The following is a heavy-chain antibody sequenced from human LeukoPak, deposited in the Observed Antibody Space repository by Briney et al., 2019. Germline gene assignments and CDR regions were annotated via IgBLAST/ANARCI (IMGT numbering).Heavy chain of an antibody. CDR3: AKSLNYYYDFWSGYYVLASYYYGMDV. CDR1: GFTYSSYW. V-gene: IGHV3-23*01. CDR2: ISGSGGST. J-gene: IGHJ6*02. Sequence: GGSLRLSCAASGFTYSSYWMSWVRQAPGKGLEWVSAISGSGGSTYYADSVKGRFTISRDNSKNTLYLQMNSLRAEDTAVYYCAKSLNYYYDFWSGYYVLASYYYGMDVWGQGTTVTVSS. D-gene: IGHD3-3*01.